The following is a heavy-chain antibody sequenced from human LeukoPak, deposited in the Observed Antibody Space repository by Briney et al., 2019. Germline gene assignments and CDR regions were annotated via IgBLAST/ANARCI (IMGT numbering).Heavy chain of an antibody. Sequence: GGSLRLSCAASGFTFSSCGIHWLRQAQGKGLEWVAFIRNDGSNKYYADSVKGRFTISRDNSKNTLYLQMNSLRAEDTAVYYCAKDLYSSGWYAVGFDYWGQGALVTVSS. CDR3: AKDLYSSGWYAVGFDY. V-gene: IGHV3-30*02. CDR1: GFTFSSCG. D-gene: IGHD6-19*01. J-gene: IGHJ4*02. CDR2: IRNDGSNK.